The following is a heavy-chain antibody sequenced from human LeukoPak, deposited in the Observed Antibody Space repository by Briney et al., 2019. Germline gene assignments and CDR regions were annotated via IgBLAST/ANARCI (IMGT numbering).Heavy chain of an antibody. Sequence: PSETLSLTCTVSGGSVSRYYWSWVRQPPGKGLEWIGYIYYTGSTNYNPSLKSRVTISVDTSKKYFSLRLSSVTAEDTAVYYCARTYYDLLTGFYSDYWGQGTLVTVSS. CDR2: IYYTGST. V-gene: IGHV4-59*02. D-gene: IGHD3-9*01. J-gene: IGHJ4*02. CDR3: ARTYYDLLTGFYSDY. CDR1: GGSVSRYY.